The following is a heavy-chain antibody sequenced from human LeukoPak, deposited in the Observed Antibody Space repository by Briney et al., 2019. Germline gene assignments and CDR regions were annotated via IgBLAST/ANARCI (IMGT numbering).Heavy chain of an antibody. Sequence: GASVKVSCKASGYTFTSYDINWVRQATGQGLEWMGWMNPNSGNTGYAQKFQGRVTMTRNTSISTAYMELSSLRSEDTAVYYCARAEHSSSWYWGVNWFDPWGQGTLVTVSS. V-gene: IGHV1-8*01. CDR1: GYTFTSYD. J-gene: IGHJ5*02. D-gene: IGHD6-13*01. CDR2: MNPNSGNT. CDR3: ARAEHSSSWYWGVNWFDP.